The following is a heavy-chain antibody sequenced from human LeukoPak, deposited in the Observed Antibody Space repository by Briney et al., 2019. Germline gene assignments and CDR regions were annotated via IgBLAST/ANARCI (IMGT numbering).Heavy chain of an antibody. D-gene: IGHD1-1*01. V-gene: IGHV3-7*01. CDR3: ARGHNSAFDY. CDR2: IKQDGSEK. Sequence: GGPLRLSCAASGFTFSSYWMNWVRQAPGEGPEWVANIKQDGSEKYYVDSVKGRFTISRDNAKNSLHLQMNSLRVEDTAVYYCARGHNSAFDYWGQGTLVTVSS. CDR1: GFTFSSYW. J-gene: IGHJ4*02.